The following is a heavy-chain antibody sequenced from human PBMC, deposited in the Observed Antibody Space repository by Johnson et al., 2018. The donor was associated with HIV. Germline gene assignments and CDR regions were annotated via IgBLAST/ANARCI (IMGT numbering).Heavy chain of an antibody. V-gene: IGHV3-33*01. D-gene: IGHD3-22*01. J-gene: IGHJ3*02. Sequence: QVQLVESGGGVVQPGRSLRLSCAASGFTFSSYGIHWVRQAPGKGLEWVAFIRYDGSNKYYADSVKGRFTISRDNSKNTLYLQMNSLRAEDTAVYYCARDSRISLIVVVSRGGFDIWGQGTMVTVSS. CDR3: ARDSRISLIVVVSRGGFDI. CDR1: GFTFSSYG. CDR2: IRYDGSNK.